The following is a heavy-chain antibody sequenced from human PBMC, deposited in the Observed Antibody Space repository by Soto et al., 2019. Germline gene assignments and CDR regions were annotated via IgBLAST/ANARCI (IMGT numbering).Heavy chain of an antibody. CDR2: INPSGGST. CDR3: ARGNIVATIDALTYYFHY. Sequence: QVQLVQSGAEVKKPGASVKVSCKASGYTFTSYYMHWVRQAPGQGLEWMGIINPSGGSTSYAQKFQGRVTMTRDTSTSTVYMELSSLRSEDTAVYYCARGNIVATIDALTYYFHYWGQGTLVTVSS. D-gene: IGHD5-12*01. V-gene: IGHV1-46*03. J-gene: IGHJ4*02. CDR1: GYTFTSYY.